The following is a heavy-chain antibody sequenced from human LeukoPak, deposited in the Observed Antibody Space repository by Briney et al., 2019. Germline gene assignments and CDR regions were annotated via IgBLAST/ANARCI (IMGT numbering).Heavy chain of an antibody. CDR1: GFTFSNYG. D-gene: IGHD1-26*01. CDR3: AKDLEWGWDY. J-gene: IGHJ4*02. V-gene: IGHV3-30*02. CDR2: IRHHGKDQ. Sequence: PGGSLRLSCAASGFTFSNYGMHWVRHAPGKGLEWMAYIRHHGKDQYYADSVKGRFTISRDNSKNTLYLQMSSLRAEDTAVYYCAKDLEWGWDYWGQGTLVTVSS.